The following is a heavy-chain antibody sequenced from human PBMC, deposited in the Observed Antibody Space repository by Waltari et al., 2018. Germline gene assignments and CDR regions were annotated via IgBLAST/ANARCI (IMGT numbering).Heavy chain of an antibody. Sequence: EVQLVQSGAEVKKPGATVKISCKVSGYTFTDYYMHWVQQAPGKGIELMGLVDTEEGETIYAEKVQGRVTITADTATDTAYMELSSLRAEDTAVYYCATDQGQQLVPGHYWGQGTLVTVSS. D-gene: IGHD6-13*01. CDR3: ATDQGQQLVPGHY. CDR2: VDTEEGET. J-gene: IGHJ4*02. CDR1: GYTFTDYY. V-gene: IGHV1-69-2*01.